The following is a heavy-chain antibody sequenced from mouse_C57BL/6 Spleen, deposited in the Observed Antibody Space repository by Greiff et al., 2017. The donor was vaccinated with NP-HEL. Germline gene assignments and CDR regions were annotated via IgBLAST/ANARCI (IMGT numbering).Heavy chain of an antibody. D-gene: IGHD1-1*01. CDR3: ARDGYGSSWCAY. Sequence: EVQLQESGPGMVKPSQSLSLTCTVTGYSITSGYDWHWIRHFPGNKLEWMGYISYSGSTNYNPSLKSRISITHDTSKNHFFLKLNSVTTEDTATYYCARDGYGSSWCAYWGQGTLVTVSA. V-gene: IGHV3-1*01. CDR2: ISYSGST. J-gene: IGHJ3*01. CDR1: GYSITSGYD.